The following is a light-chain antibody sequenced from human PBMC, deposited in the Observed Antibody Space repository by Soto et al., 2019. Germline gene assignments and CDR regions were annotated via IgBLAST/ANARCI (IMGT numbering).Light chain of an antibody. CDR2: GAS. CDR1: QSVSTN. Sequence: EIVMTQSPATLSVSPGERASLSCRASQSVSTNLAWYQQKPAQAPGLLIYGASTRATGIPGRFSGRVSGTDFILTISRLEPEDFAVYYCEQYGTSPRTFGQGTKV. CDR3: EQYGTSPRT. V-gene: IGKV3-15*01. J-gene: IGKJ1*01.